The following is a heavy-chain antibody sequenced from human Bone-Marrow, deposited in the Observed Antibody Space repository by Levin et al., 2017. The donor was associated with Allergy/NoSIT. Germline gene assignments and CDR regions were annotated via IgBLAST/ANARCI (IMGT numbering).Heavy chain of an antibody. CDR1: GFSFSNYA. V-gene: IGHV3-30-3*01. D-gene: IGHD4-17*01. CDR3: ARAIDDFGNS. J-gene: IGHJ4*02. CDR2: ISYDGSQK. Sequence: GESLKISCAASGFSFSNYAIYWVRQAPGKGLEWVTVISYDGSQKYYADSVTGRLTISRDNSKNTVYLQMNSLRVEDTATYYCARAIDDFGNSWGQGTVVTVSA.